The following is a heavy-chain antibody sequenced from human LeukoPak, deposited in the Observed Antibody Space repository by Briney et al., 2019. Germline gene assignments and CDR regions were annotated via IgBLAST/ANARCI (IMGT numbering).Heavy chain of an antibody. CDR1: GFTFSSYA. CDR3: ARGFHLYFDY. J-gene: IGHJ4*02. CDR2: ISYDGSNK. V-gene: IGHV3-30-3*01. Sequence: PGGSLRLSCAASGFTFSSYAMHWVRQAPGKGLEWVAVISYDGSNKYYADSVKGRFTISRDNSKNTLYLQLNSLRAEDTAVYYCARGFHLYFDYWGQGTLVTVSS. D-gene: IGHD5-12*01.